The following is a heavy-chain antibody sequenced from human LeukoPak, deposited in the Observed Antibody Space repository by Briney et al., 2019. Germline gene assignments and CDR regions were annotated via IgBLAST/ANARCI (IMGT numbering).Heavy chain of an antibody. CDR1: GGSITGYY. J-gene: IGHJ4*02. V-gene: IGHV4-59*01. D-gene: IGHD1-1*01. CDR2: IHHSGTS. CDR3: ARGERLGLDY. Sequence: PSETLSLTCTVSGGSITGYYWSWIRQPPGKGLEWIAYIHHSGTSNYNPSLRTRGTISVDTSKNQFSLSLSSVSAADTAMYFCARGERLGLDYWGQGILVTVSS.